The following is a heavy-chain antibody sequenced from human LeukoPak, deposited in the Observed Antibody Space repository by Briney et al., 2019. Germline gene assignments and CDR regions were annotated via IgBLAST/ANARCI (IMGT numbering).Heavy chain of an antibody. CDR3: ATSTQTTIDYYGMDV. CDR2: IYHSGST. V-gene: IGHV4-30-2*01. D-gene: IGHD4-11*01. CDR1: GGSISSGGYS. J-gene: IGHJ6*02. Sequence: SETLSLTCAVSGGSISSGGYSWSWIRQPPGKGLEWIGYIYHSGSTYYNPSLKSRVTISVDRSKNQFSLKLSSVTAADTAVYYCATSTQTTIDYYGMDVWGQGTTVTVSS.